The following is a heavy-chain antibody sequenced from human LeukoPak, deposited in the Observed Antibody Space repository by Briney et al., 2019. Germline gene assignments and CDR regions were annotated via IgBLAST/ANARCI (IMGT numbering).Heavy chain of an antibody. J-gene: IGHJ3*02. Sequence: PGESLKISCKGSGYRLTSYWIGWVRQMGGKGLEWIGSIYPGDSDTRYSPAFQGQVTISADKSISTAYLQWSSLKASDTAMYYCARDTAMVSDAFDIWGQGTMVTVSS. CDR2: IYPGDSDT. D-gene: IGHD5-18*01. V-gene: IGHV5-51*01. CDR1: GYRLTSYW. CDR3: ARDTAMVSDAFDI.